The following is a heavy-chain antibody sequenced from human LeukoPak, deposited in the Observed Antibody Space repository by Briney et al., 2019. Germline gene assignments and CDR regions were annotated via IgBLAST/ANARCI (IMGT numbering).Heavy chain of an antibody. CDR3: AHVGNAYQFDY. CDR2: ISGSGGST. D-gene: IGHD7-27*01. V-gene: IGHV3-23*01. CDR1: GFTFNNYA. J-gene: IGHJ4*02. Sequence: PGGSLRLSCAASGFTFNNYAMSWVRQAPGKGLKWVSAISGSGGSTYYADSVKGRFTIFRDNSENTLYLQMKSLRAEDTAVYYCAHVGNAYQFDYWGQGTLVTVSS.